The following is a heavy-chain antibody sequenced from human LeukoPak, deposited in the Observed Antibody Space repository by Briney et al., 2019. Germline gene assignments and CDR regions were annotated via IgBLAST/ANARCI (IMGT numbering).Heavy chain of an antibody. J-gene: IGHJ4*02. D-gene: IGHD3-10*02. Sequence: GGSLSLSCAVSGFTFSNYWMSWVRQAPGRGLEGVANIKQDGSMTQYADSVRGRFTISRDNAKSSVYLQMSSLKAEDSAIYYCARDESGGYYVSWGQGTLVTVSS. CDR3: ARDESGGYYVS. CDR1: GFTFSNYW. V-gene: IGHV3-7*01. CDR2: IKQDGSMT.